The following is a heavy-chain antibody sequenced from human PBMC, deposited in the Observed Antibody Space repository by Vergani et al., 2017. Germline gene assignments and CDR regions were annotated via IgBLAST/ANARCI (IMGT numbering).Heavy chain of an antibody. CDR1: GFTFSSYS. J-gene: IGHJ6*02. D-gene: IGHD3-10*01. V-gene: IGHV3-21*01. CDR3: ARDQEATMVRGVIIVHYGLDV. CDR2: ISSSSSYI. Sequence: EVQLVESGGGLVKPGGSLRLSCAASGFTFSSYSMNWVRQAPGKGLEWVSSISSSSSYIYYADSVKGRFTISRDNAKNSLYLQMNSLRAEDTAVYYCARDQEATMVRGVIIVHYGLDVWGQGTTVTVSS.